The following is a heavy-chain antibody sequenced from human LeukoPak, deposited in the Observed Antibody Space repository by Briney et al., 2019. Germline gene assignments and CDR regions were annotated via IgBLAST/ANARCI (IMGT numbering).Heavy chain of an antibody. D-gene: IGHD1-26*01. CDR2: IIPIFGTA. Sequence: GSSVKVSCKASGGTFTSYAISWVRQAPGHGLGWMGRIIPIFGTANYAQKFQGRVTITTDESTSTAYMELSSLRSEDTAVYYCARVDSGSYYGAFDIWGQGTMVTVSS. CDR1: GGTFTSYA. J-gene: IGHJ3*02. V-gene: IGHV1-69*05. CDR3: ARVDSGSYYGAFDI.